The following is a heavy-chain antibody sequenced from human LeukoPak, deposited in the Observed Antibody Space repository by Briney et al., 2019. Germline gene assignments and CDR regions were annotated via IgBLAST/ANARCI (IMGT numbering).Heavy chain of an antibody. D-gene: IGHD2-15*01. CDR1: GYTFTGYY. V-gene: IGHV1-2*06. Sequence: ASVKVSCKASGYTFTGYYMHWVRQAPGQGLEWMGRINPNSGGTNYAQKFQGRVTMTRDTSISTAYMELSRLRSDDTAVYYCARRGVGYCSGGSCYNLAYWGQGTLVTVSS. J-gene: IGHJ4*02. CDR2: INPNSGGT. CDR3: ARRGVGYCSGGSCYNLAY.